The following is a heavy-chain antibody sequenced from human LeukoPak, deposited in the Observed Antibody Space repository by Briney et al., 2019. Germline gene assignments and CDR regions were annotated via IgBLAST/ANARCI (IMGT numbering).Heavy chain of an antibody. CDR3: ARQSPISYNWFDP. CDR2: IYYSGST. D-gene: IGHD3-16*02. CDR1: GGSISSSSYY. Sequence: SETLCLTCAVSGGSISSSSYYWGWIRQPPGKGLEWIGCIYYSGSTYYNPSLKSRVTISVDTSKNQFSLKLSSVTAADTAVYYCARQSPISYNWFDPWGQGTLVTVSS. J-gene: IGHJ5*02. V-gene: IGHV4-39*01.